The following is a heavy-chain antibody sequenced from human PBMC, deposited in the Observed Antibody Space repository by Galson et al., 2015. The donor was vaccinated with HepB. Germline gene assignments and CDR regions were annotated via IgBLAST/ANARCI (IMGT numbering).Heavy chain of an antibody. CDR2: IDPSDSYT. J-gene: IGHJ4*02. V-gene: IGHV5-10-1*01. CDR1: GYSFTAYW. CDR3: ARPHYDSSGHSFGYC. Sequence: QSGAEVKKPGESLRISCKASGYSFTAYWITWVRQKPGKGPECMGRIDPSDSYTNYSPSFQGHVTISADKSISTAYLQWSSLKASDTAMYYCARPHYDSSGHSFGYCWGQGTLVTVSS. D-gene: IGHD3-22*01.